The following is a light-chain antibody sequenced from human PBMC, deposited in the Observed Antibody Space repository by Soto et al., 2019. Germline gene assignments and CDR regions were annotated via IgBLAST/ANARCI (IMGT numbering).Light chain of an antibody. CDR3: QQYGSSPET. J-gene: IGKJ1*01. CDR1: QSVSSAY. V-gene: IGKV3-20*01. Sequence: EIVLTQSPGTLSLSPGERATLSCRASQSVSSAYLAWYQQKPGQAPRLLIYDVSSRATGIPDRFSGSGSGTDFTLTDSRLEPEDFAVYYCQQYGSSPETFGQGTKVEIK. CDR2: DVS.